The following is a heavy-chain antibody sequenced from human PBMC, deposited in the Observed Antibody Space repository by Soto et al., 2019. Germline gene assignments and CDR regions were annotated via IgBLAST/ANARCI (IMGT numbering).Heavy chain of an antibody. CDR2: INAGNGNT. Sequence: ASVKVSCKASGYTFTSYAMHWVRQAPGQRLEWMGWINAGNGNTKYSQKFQGRVTITADEFTRTADMEMNSLRSEDTAVYYCASWLKGPDIGNYYYGMDVWGQGTTVTVSS. CDR1: GYTFTSYA. V-gene: IGHV1-3*01. D-gene: IGHD2-15*01. CDR3: ASWLKGPDIGNYYYGMDV. J-gene: IGHJ6*02.